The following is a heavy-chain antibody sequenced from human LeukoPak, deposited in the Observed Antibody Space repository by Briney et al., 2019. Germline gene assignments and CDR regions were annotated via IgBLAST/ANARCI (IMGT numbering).Heavy chain of an antibody. V-gene: IGHV1-2*04. Sequence: ASVKVSCKASGYTFTGYYMHWVRQAPGQGLEWMGWINPNSGGTNYAQKFQGWVTMTRDTSISTAYMELSRLRSDDTAVYYCARGPGVDIVATGLSGALPGGFDYWGQGTLVTVSS. CDR1: GYTFTGYY. CDR2: INPNSGGT. CDR3: ARGPGVDIVATGLSGALPGGFDY. D-gene: IGHD5-12*01. J-gene: IGHJ4*02.